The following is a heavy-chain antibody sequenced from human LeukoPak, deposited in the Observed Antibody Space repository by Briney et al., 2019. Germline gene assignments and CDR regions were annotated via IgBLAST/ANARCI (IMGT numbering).Heavy chain of an antibody. CDR1: GDSISSSSYY. Sequence: SETLSLTCTVSGDSISSSSYYWSWIRQPAGKGLEWIGRIYTSGSTNYNPSLKSRVTISVDTSKNQFSLKLSSVTAADTAVYYCARETHGGSWVDYWGQGTLVTVSS. D-gene: IGHD1-26*01. V-gene: IGHV4-61*02. J-gene: IGHJ4*02. CDR2: IYTSGST. CDR3: ARETHGGSWVDY.